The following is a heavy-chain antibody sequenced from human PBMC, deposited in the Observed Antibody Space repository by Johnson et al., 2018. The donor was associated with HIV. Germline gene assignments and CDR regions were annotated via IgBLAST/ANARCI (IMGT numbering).Heavy chain of an antibody. CDR1: GFTFSSYD. Sequence: VQLVESGGGLIQPGGSLRLSCAASGFTFSSYDIHWVRQATGKGLESVSPIGPAADTYYPGSVKGRFTVSRENAKNSLYLQMNSLRAEDTALYYCARADGLVGDRAFDIWGQGTMVTVSS. V-gene: IGHV3-13*01. CDR2: IGPAADT. J-gene: IGHJ3*02. CDR3: ARADGLVGDRAFDI. D-gene: IGHD1-26*01.